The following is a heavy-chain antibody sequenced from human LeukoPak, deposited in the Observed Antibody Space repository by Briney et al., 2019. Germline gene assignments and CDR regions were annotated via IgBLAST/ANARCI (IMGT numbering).Heavy chain of an antibody. CDR3: AKGPDNYYDTPSDY. CDR1: GFTFSSYS. D-gene: IGHD3-22*01. CDR2: ISSSSSYI. V-gene: IGHV3-21*01. J-gene: IGHJ4*02. Sequence: GGSLRLSCAASGFTFSSYSMNWVRQAPGKGLEWVSSISSSSSYIYYADSVKGRFTISRDNAKNSLYLQMNSLRAEDTAVYYCAKGPDNYYDTPSDYWGQGTLVTVSS.